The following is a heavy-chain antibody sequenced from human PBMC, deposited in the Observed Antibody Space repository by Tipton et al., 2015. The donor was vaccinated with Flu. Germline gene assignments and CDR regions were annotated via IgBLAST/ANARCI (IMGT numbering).Heavy chain of an antibody. CDR1: GFTFDDYA. CDR2: ISWNSGSI. J-gene: IGHJ6*02. V-gene: IGHV3-9*01. CDR3: AKDIRIALAARPDHYYYGMDV. Sequence: SLRLSCAASGFTFDDYAMHWVRQAPGKGLEWVSGISWNSGSIGYADSVKGRFTISRDNAKNSLYLQMNSLRAEDTALYYCAKDIRIALAARPDHYYYGMDVWGQGTTVTVSS. D-gene: IGHD6-6*01.